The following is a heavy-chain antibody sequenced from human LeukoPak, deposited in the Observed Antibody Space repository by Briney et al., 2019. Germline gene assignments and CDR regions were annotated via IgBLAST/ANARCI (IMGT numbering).Heavy chain of an antibody. CDR2: INPNSGGT. CDR1: GYTFTGYY. V-gene: IGHV1-2*02. D-gene: IGHD2-15*01. J-gene: IGHJ3*02. CDR3: ARGPPRSGGRRRFDAFDI. Sequence: ASVKVSCKASGYTFTGYYMHWVRQAPGQGLEWMGWINPNSGGTNYAQKFQGRVTMTRDTSISTAYMELSRLRSDDTAVYHCARGPPRSGGRRRFDAFDIWGQGTMVTVSS.